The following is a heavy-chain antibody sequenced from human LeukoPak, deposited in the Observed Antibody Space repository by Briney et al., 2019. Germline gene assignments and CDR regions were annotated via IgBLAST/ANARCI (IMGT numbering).Heavy chain of an antibody. CDR3: AREAAVAGTAFDI. CDR1: GFTFSSYW. J-gene: IGHJ3*02. Sequence: PGGSLRLYCAASGFTFSSYWMHWVRQAPGKGLVWVSRINSAGSSTTYADSVKGRFTIPRDNAKNTLYLQMNSLRADDTAVYYCAREAAVAGTAFDIWGQGTMVTVSS. V-gene: IGHV3-74*01. D-gene: IGHD6-19*01. CDR2: INSAGSST.